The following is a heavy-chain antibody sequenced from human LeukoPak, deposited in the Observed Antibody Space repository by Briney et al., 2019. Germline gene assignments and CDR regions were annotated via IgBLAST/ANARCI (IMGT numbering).Heavy chain of an antibody. V-gene: IGHV3-74*01. D-gene: IGHD3-10*01. CDR1: GFTFSTYW. CDR3: ARGLGWFGESMSFDY. CDR2: INTDGRRT. J-gene: IGHJ4*02. Sequence: GGSLRLSCAASGFTFSTYWMHWVRQAPGKGLVWVSRINTDGRRTNYADSVKGRFTISRDNAKNTLYLQMNSLRAEDTAVYYCARGLGWFGESMSFDYWGQGTLVTVSS.